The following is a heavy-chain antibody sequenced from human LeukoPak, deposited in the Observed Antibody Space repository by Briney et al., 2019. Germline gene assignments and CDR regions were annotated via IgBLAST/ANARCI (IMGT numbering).Heavy chain of an antibody. CDR2: INHSGST. CDR3: RSWEGTFDI. CDR1: GGSFSGYS. J-gene: IGHJ3*02. V-gene: IGHV4-34*01. Sequence: ASETLSLTCAVYGGSFSGYSWSWIRQPPGKGLEWIGEINHSGSTKYNPSLKSRVTISADTSKKQFSLRLTSVTAADTAVYYCRSWEGTFDIWDQGTMVTVSS. D-gene: IGHD2-15*01.